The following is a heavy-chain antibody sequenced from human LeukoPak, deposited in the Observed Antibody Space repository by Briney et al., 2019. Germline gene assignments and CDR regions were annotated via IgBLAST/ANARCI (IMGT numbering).Heavy chain of an antibody. CDR2: ISGSGGST. V-gene: IGHV3-23*01. CDR3: AKDENRGYSKYYFGY. D-gene: IGHD3-22*01. CDR1: GFTFSSYA. J-gene: IGHJ4*02. Sequence: RTGGSLRLSCAASGFTFSSYAMSWVRQAPGKGLEWVSAISGSGGSTYYADSVKGRFTISRDNSKNTLYLQMNSLRAEDTAVYYCAKDENRGYSKYYFGYWGQGTLVTVSS.